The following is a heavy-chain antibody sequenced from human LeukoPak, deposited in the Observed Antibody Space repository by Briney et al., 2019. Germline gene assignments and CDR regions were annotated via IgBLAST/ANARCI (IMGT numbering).Heavy chain of an antibody. CDR1: GFTVSSNS. J-gene: IGHJ4*02. D-gene: IGHD2-21*01. CDR2: IYSGGNT. V-gene: IGHV3-53*01. CDR3: ARVVTPYYFDY. Sequence: GGSLRLSCTVSGFTVSSNSMSWVRQAPGKGLEWVSFIYSGGNTHNSDSVKGRFTISRDNSKNTLYLQMNSLRDEDTAVYYCARVVTPYYFDYWGQGTLVTVSS.